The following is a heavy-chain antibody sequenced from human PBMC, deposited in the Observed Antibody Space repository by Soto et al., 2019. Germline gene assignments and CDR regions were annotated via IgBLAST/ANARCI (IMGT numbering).Heavy chain of an antibody. D-gene: IGHD3-16*02. CDR1: GFTFNSYG. CDR2: ISYDGSDK. CDR3: SKDLDGLQGLVDSSFCFDY. Sequence: QVQLVESGGGVVQPGRSLRLSCAASGFTFNSYGMHWVRQVPGKGLEWVAVISYDGSDKYYADSVKGRFTISRDNSKNTLYLQMNSLRAEDTAVYYCSKDLDGLQGLVDSSFCFDYWGQGTLVTVSS. J-gene: IGHJ4*02. V-gene: IGHV3-30*18.